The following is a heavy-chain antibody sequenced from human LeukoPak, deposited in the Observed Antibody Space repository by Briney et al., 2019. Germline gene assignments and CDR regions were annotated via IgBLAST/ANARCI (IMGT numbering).Heavy chain of an antibody. D-gene: IGHD6-19*01. CDR1: GFTFDDYG. J-gene: IGHJ5*02. Sequence: GGSLRLSCAASGFTFDDYGMSWVRQAPGKGLEWVSDINCNGASTGYGDSLKGRFTISRDNAKNSLYLQMNSLRAEDTAFYYCARHGGIAVASNWFDPWGQGTLVTVSS. CDR3: ARHGGIAVASNWFDP. V-gene: IGHV3-20*04. CDR2: INCNGAST.